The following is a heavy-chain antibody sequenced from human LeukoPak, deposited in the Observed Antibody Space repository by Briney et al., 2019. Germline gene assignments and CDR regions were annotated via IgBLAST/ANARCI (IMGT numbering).Heavy chain of an antibody. Sequence: GGSLTLSCTASGFTFSSYGFHWFRRAHAKGLEWLALVSYDGSNKYYAESVKGRFTISRDNSKNTLYLQMDSLRAEDTAVYYCAKEYDSRSYYGRWGQGTLVTVSS. J-gene: IGHJ4*02. CDR3: AKEYDSRSYYGR. V-gene: IGHV3-30*18. D-gene: IGHD3-10*01. CDR1: GFTFSSYG. CDR2: VSYDGSNK.